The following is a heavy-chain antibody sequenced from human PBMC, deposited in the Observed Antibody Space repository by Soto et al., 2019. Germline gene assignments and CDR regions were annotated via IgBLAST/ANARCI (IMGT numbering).Heavy chain of an antibody. CDR1: GGTTSSVGYY. J-gene: IGHJ4*02. D-gene: IGHD4-17*01. CDR3: ARRYGGTLDY. V-gene: IGHV4-31*03. CDR2: ISYSGRT. Sequence: SEALSLTYTVSGGTTSSVGYYGSWIRHHPGTGLEWIGHISYSGRTYYNTSLKSRVTISVDTSRNQFSLKLSSVTAADTAVYYCARRYGGTLDYWGQGTLVTVS.